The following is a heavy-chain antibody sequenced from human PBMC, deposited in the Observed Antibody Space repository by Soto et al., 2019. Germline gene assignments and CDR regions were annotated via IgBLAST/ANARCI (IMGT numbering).Heavy chain of an antibody. J-gene: IGHJ5*02. CDR1: GYTFTGYY. CDR3: ARGEIFMVRGGTGDNGFDH. CDR2: INPNSGGT. V-gene: IGHV1-2*04. Sequence: ASVKVSCKASGYTFTGYYMHWVRQAPGQGLEWMGWINPNSGGTNYAQKFQGWVTMTRDTSISTAYMELSRLRSDDTAVYYCARGEIFMVRGGTGDNGFDHWGQGTLVTVSS. D-gene: IGHD3-10*01.